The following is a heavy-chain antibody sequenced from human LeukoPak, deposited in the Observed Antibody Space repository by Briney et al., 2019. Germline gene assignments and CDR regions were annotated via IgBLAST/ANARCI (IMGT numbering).Heavy chain of an antibody. D-gene: IGHD2-21*01. V-gene: IGHV4-4*09. CDR3: ARLAHSQVYNWFDP. CDR2: IYTSGST. J-gene: IGHJ5*02. CDR1: GGSISSYY. Sequence: PSETLFLTCTVSGGSISSYYWNWIRQPPGKGLEWIGYIYTSGSTNYNPSLKSRVTISVDTSKNQFSLKLSSVTAADTAVYYCARLAHSQVYNWFDPWGQGTLVTVSS.